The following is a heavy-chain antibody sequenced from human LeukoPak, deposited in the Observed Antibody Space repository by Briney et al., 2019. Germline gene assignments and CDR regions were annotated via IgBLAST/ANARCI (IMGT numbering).Heavy chain of an antibody. CDR2: IYYSGST. J-gene: IGHJ4*02. CDR1: GGSISSGGYY. Sequence: PSETLSLTCTVSGGSISSGGYYWSWICQHPGKGLEWIGYIYYSGSTYYNPSLKSRVTISVDTSKNQFSLKLSSVTAADTAVYYCARARRIRPFDYWGQGTLVTVSS. V-gene: IGHV4-31*03. CDR3: ARARRIRPFDY.